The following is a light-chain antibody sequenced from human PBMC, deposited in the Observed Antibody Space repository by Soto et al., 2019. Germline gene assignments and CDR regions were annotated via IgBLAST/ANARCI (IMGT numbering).Light chain of an antibody. J-gene: IGKJ4*01. V-gene: IGKV3-15*01. Sequence: EIVMTQPPATLSVSPGEKATLSCSASQSVSNNLAWYQQKPGQAPRLLIYFASTRATGIPARFSGSGSGTEFTLTISSLQSEDFAVYYCQQYNKWPLTFGGGTKVETK. CDR2: FAS. CDR1: QSVSNN. CDR3: QQYNKWPLT.